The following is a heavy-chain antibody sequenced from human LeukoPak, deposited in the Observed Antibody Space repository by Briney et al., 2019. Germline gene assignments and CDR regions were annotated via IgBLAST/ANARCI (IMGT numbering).Heavy chain of an antibody. CDR3: AREGVYDSSGYYPEAFDI. D-gene: IGHD3-22*01. Sequence: SETLSLTCTVSGGSISSYYWSWIRQPPGKGLEWIGYIYYSGSTNYNPSLNSRVTISVDTSKNQFSLKLSSVTAADTAVYYCAREGVYDSSGYYPEAFDIWGQGTMVTVSS. J-gene: IGHJ3*02. CDR1: GGSISSYY. V-gene: IGHV4-59*01. CDR2: IYYSGST.